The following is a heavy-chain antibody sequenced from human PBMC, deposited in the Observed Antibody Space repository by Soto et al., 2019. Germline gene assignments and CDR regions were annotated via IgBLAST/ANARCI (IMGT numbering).Heavy chain of an antibody. Sequence: QVQLVQSGAEVKKPGASGKVSCKASGYTFTSYGISWVRQAPGQGLEWMGWIIAYNGNTNYAQKLQGRVTMTTDTSTSTAYMELRSLRSDDTAVYYCARGGPLMVRGVITYYFDYWGQGTLVTVSS. CDR3: ARGGPLMVRGVITYYFDY. CDR2: IIAYNGNT. D-gene: IGHD3-10*01. J-gene: IGHJ4*02. V-gene: IGHV1-18*01. CDR1: GYTFTSYG.